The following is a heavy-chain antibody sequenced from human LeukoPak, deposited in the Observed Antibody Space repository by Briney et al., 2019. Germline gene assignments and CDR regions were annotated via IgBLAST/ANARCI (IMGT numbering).Heavy chain of an antibody. D-gene: IGHD3-10*01. CDR1: GGSISNYY. CDR3: AGRAPTAYGHYLDT. V-gene: IGHV4-4*09. Sequence: PSETLSLTCTVSGGSISNYYWSWIRQPPGKGLEWIGYVYSSGSTNYNPTLKSRLTMSVDTSKNQLSLKLTSVTAADTAVYYCAGRAPTAYGHYLDTGAREPWSPSPQ. CDR2: VYSSGST. J-gene: IGHJ4*02.